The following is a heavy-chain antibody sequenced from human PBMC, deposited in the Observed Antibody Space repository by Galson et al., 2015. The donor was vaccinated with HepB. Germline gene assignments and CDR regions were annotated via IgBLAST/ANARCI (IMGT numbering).Heavy chain of an antibody. CDR3: ARDADPRGSDAFDI. V-gene: IGHV1-69*13. J-gene: IGHJ3*02. Sequence: SVKVSCKASGGTFSSYAISWVRQAPGQGLEWMGGIIPIFGTANYAQKFQGRVTITADESTSTAYMELSSLRSEDTAVYYCARDADPRGSDAFDIWGQGTMVTVSS. CDR1: GGTFSSYA. CDR2: IIPIFGTA.